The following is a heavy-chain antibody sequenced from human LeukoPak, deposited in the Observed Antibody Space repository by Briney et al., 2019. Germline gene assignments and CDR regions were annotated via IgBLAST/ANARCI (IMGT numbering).Heavy chain of an antibody. D-gene: IGHD3-10*01. V-gene: IGHV4-39*07. Sequence: PSETLSLTCTVSGGSISSSSYYWGWIRQPPGKGLEWIGSIYYSGSTYYNPSLKSRVTISVDTSENQFSLKLSSVTAADTAVYYCARVDYYGSRLNWFDPWGQGTLVTVSS. CDR1: GGSISSSSYY. J-gene: IGHJ5*02. CDR3: ARVDYYGSRLNWFDP. CDR2: IYYSGST.